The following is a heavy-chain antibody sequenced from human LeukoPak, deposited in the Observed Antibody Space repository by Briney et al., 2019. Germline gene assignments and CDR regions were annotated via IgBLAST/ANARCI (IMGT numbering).Heavy chain of an antibody. CDR3: TREVSGWSLGDAFDR. Sequence: GRSLRLSCTVSGFRCGDYAMNWVRQAPGQGLEGVGFIRSKAYGGTTEYAASVRGRCNILRDDSKSIAYLQMNSLKTEDTAMYYCTREVSGWSLGDAFDRWGQATMVTV. CDR1: GFRCGDYA. D-gene: IGHD6-19*01. CDR2: IRSKAYGGTT. V-gene: IGHV3-49*04. J-gene: IGHJ3*02.